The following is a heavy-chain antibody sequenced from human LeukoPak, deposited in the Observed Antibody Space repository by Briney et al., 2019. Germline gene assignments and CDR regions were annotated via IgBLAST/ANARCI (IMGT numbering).Heavy chain of an antibody. D-gene: IGHD3-10*01. V-gene: IGHV1-69*13. Sequence: GASVKVSCKASGYTFTGYYMHWVRQAPGQGLEWMGGIIPIFGTANYAQKFQGRVTITADESTSTAYMELSSLRSEDTAVYYCASPRSGTPNARTYWYFDLWGRGTLVTVSS. CDR1: GYTFTGYY. CDR3: ASPRSGTPNARTYWYFDL. CDR2: IIPIFGTA. J-gene: IGHJ2*01.